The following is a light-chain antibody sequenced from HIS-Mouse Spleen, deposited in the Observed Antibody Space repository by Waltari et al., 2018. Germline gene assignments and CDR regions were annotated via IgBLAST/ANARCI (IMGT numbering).Light chain of an antibody. V-gene: IGLV3-10*01. CDR2: EDS. Sequence: SYELTQPPSVSVSPGQTGRITCSGDALPHKYVHWSQQKSGQAPVLVIYEDSKRPSGIPERFSGSSSGTMATLTISGAQVEDEADYYCYSTDSSGNHRGVFGGGTKLTVL. J-gene: IGLJ3*02. CDR1: ALPHKY. CDR3: YSTDSSGNHRGV.